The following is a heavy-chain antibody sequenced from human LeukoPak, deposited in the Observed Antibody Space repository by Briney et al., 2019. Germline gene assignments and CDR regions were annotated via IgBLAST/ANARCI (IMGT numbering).Heavy chain of an antibody. V-gene: IGHV1-24*01. D-gene: IGHD3-22*01. CDR1: GYTLTELS. J-gene: IGHJ3*02. CDR3: ATTRRLDSSGYYRDAFDI. Sequence: SVKVSCTVSGYTLTELSMHWVRQAPGKGLEWMGGFDPEDGETIYAQKFQGRVTMTEDTSTDTAYMELSSLRSEDTAVYYCATTRRLDSSGYYRDAFDIWGQGTMVTVSS. CDR2: FDPEDGET.